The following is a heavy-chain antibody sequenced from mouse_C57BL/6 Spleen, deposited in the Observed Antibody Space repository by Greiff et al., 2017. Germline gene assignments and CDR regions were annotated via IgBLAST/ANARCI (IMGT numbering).Heavy chain of an antibody. CDR3: ARIYYDPGY. CDR2: IYPGDGDT. CDR1: GYAFSSSW. V-gene: IGHV1-82*01. J-gene: IGHJ2*01. Sequence: QVQLKESGPELVKPGASVKISCKASGYAFSSSWMNWVKQRPGKGLEWIGRIYPGDGDTNYNGKFKGKATLTADKSSSTAYMQLSSLTSEDSAVYFCARIYYDPGYWGQGTTLTVSS. D-gene: IGHD2-4*01.